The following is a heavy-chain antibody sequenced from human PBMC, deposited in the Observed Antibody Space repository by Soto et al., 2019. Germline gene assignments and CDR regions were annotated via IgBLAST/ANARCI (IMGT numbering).Heavy chain of an antibody. CDR3: ARGSWAGSPFDY. J-gene: IGHJ4*02. CDR2: INHSGST. D-gene: IGHD1-26*01. Sequence: QVQLQQWGAGLLKPSETLSLTCAVYGGSFSGYYWSWIRQPPGKGLEWIGEINHSGSTNYNPSLKSRVTISVDTSKNQFSLKLSSVTAADTAVYYCARGSWAGSPFDYRGQGTLVTVSS. V-gene: IGHV4-34*01. CDR1: GGSFSGYY.